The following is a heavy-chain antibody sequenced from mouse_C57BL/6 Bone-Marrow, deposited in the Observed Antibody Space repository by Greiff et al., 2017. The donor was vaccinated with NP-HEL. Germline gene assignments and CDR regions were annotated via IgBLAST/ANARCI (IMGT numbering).Heavy chain of an antibody. Sequence: VQLKQSGGGLEKPGGSLKLSCAASGFTFSDYGMHWVRQAPEKGLEWVAYISSGSSTIYYADTVKGRFTISRDNAKNTLFLQMTSLRSEDTAMYYCARLDYWGQGTTLTVSS. CDR2: ISSGSSTI. V-gene: IGHV5-17*01. CDR3: ARLDY. CDR1: GFTFSDYG. J-gene: IGHJ2*01.